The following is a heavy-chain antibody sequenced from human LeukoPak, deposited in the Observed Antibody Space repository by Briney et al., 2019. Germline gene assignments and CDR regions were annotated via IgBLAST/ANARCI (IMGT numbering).Heavy chain of an antibody. CDR1: GFTFSSYS. Sequence: TGGSLRLSCAASGFTFSSYSMNWVRQAPGKGLEWVSSISSSSSYIYYADSVKGRFTISRDNAKNSLYLQMNSLRAEDTAVYYCARDTGDSGWYWDPYYYYMDVWGKGTTVTISS. D-gene: IGHD6-19*01. CDR2: ISSSSSYI. V-gene: IGHV3-21*01. J-gene: IGHJ6*03. CDR3: ARDTGDSGWYWDPYYYYMDV.